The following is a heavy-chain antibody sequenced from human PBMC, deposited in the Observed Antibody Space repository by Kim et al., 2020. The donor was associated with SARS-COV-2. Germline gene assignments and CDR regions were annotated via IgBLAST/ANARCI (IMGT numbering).Heavy chain of an antibody. CDR1: VDSFTNYW. CDR2: IYPGDSDSRYSP. V-gene: IGHV5-51*01. CDR3: VRDLGTVISPHVDY. J-gene: IGHJ4*02. Sequence: GESLKISCKGSVDSFTNYWIAWVRQMPGKGLEWMGTIYPGDSDSRYSPRYSPSFQGQVTIAADKFISTAYLQWSSLKASDTAIYYCVRDLGTVISPHVDYWGQGTLVTVSS. D-gene: IGHD2-21*02.